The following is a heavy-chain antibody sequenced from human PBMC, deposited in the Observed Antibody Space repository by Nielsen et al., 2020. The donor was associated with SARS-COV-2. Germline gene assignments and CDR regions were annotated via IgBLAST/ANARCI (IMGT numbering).Heavy chain of an antibody. D-gene: IGHD2-15*01. V-gene: IGHV3-66*01. CDR2: IYSGGST. J-gene: IGHJ6*02. CDR3: VKDRQADRGGSFYWNYYYGMDV. Sequence: GGSLRLSCAASGFSVNYNYMTWVRQAPGKGLEWVSLIYSGGSTYYADSVKGRFTISRDNSKNTLYLQMSNLRPEDTAVYYCVKDRQADRGGSFYWNYYYGMDVWGQGTSVTVSS. CDR1: GFSVNYNY.